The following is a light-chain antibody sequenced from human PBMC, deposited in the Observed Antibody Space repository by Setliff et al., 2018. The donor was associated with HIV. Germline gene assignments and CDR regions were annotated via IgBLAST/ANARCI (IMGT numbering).Light chain of an antibody. CDR1: NIGSEG. CDR3: QVWHSSSDHPYV. V-gene: IGLV3-21*04. J-gene: IGLJ1*01. CDR2: YDS. Sequence: SYELTQPPSVSVAPGKTARITCGGNNIGSEGVHWYQQKPGQAPVLVIYYDSDRPSGIPERFSGSKSGNTATLTISRVEAGDEADYYCQVWHSSSDHPYVFGTGTKVTVL.